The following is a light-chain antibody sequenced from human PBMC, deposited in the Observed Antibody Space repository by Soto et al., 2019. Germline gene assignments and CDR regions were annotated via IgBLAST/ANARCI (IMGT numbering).Light chain of an antibody. J-gene: IGKJ3*01. CDR3: QQYHNWPFT. CDR1: QSVSSN. Sequence: EIVMTQSRATLSVSPGERATLSCRASQSVSSNLAWYQQKTGQAPRLLIYGASTRTTGIPARFSGSGSGTEFTLTISSLQSEDFAVYYCQQYHNWPFTFGPGTKVDIK. V-gene: IGKV3-15*01. CDR2: GAS.